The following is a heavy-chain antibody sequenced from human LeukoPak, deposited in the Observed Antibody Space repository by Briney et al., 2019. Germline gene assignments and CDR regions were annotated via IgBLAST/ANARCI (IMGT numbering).Heavy chain of an antibody. J-gene: IGHJ4*02. Sequence: GGSLRLSCETSGFTFNIYWMNWVRQAPGKGLEWVANIKQDGSEKYYVDSVKGRFTISRDNAKNSLYLQMNSLKTEDTAVYYCARDLRSSDGAFDYWGQGTLVTVSS. V-gene: IGHV3-7*03. D-gene: IGHD6-19*01. CDR2: IKQDGSEK. CDR3: ARDLRSSDGAFDY. CDR1: GFTFNIYW.